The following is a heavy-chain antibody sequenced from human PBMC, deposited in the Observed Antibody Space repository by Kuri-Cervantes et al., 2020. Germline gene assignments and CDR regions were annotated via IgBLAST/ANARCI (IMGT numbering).Heavy chain of an antibody. Sequence: ASVKVSCKASGYTFTGYYMHWVRQAPGQGLEWMGWISVYNGNTKYPQKLQGRVTMTTDTPTSTAYMELRSLRSDDTAVYYCARWIQTGTTNDAFDIWGQGTMVTVSS. J-gene: IGHJ3*02. D-gene: IGHD1-1*01. CDR3: ARWIQTGTTNDAFDI. V-gene: IGHV1-18*04. CDR2: ISVYNGNT. CDR1: GYTFTGYY.